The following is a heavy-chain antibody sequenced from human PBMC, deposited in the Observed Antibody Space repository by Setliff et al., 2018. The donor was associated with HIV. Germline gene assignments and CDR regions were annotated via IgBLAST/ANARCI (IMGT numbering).Heavy chain of an antibody. J-gene: IGHJ5*02. CDR3: ARVPVAGANWFDP. V-gene: IGHV4-39*01. CDR1: GDSLSSGDSY. Sequence: SETLSLTCSVSGDSLSSGDSYWAWIRQPPGKGLEWIGSIYYTGSTFSNPSLKSRITISVDRSKNLFSLKLISVTAADQGVYYCARVPVAGANWFDPWGRGTLVTVS. CDR2: IYYTGST. D-gene: IGHD2-21*01.